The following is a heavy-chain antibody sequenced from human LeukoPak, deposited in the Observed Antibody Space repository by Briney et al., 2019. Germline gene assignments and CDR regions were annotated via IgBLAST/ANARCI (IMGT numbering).Heavy chain of an antibody. V-gene: IGHV3-53*01. CDR2: IYSGGST. CDR1: GFSVGSNY. Sequence: GGSLRLSCAASGFSVGSNYMSWVRQAPGKGLEWVSVIYSGGSTYYADSVKGRFTISRDNSKNTLYLQMNSLRAEDTAVYYCARGAAVAPLDYWGQGTLVTVSS. J-gene: IGHJ4*02. CDR3: ARGAAVAPLDY. D-gene: IGHD6-19*01.